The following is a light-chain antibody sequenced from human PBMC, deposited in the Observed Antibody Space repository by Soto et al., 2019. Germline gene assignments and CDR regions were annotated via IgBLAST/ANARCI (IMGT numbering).Light chain of an antibody. CDR1: SSDVGGYNY. V-gene: IGLV2-11*01. CDR3: CSYAGTYGV. Sequence: QSVLTQPRSVSGSPGQSVTISCTGTSSDVGGYNYVSWYQQHPGKAPKLMIYDVSKRPSGVPDRFPGSKSGNTPSLTISGLQAEDEADYYCCSYAGTYGVFGTGTKVTVL. J-gene: IGLJ1*01. CDR2: DVS.